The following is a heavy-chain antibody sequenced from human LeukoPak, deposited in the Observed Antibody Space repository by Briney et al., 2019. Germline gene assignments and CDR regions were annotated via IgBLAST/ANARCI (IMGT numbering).Heavy chain of an antibody. CDR2: FDPEDGET. V-gene: IGHV1-24*01. J-gene: IGHJ1*01. D-gene: IGHD3-22*01. CDR1: GYTLTELS. CDR3: ATLYPNYYDSSGYH. Sequence: GASVKVSCKVSGYTLTELSMHWVRQAPGKGLEWMGGFDPEDGETIYAQKFQGRVTMTEDTSTDTAYMELSSLRSEDTAVYYCATLYPNYYDSSGYHWGQGTLVPVSS.